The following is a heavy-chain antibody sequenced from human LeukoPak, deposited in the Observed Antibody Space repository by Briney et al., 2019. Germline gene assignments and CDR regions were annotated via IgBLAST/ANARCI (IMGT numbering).Heavy chain of an antibody. J-gene: IGHJ5*02. Sequence: GGSLRLSCAASGFTFSSYWMSWVRQAPGKGLEWVATIRQDGSDKYYVGSVRGRFTISRDNAKDSLYLQMNSLRAEDTAVYYCATYTGANWFDPWGQGTLVTVSS. CDR3: ATYTGANWFDP. V-gene: IGHV3-7*01. CDR2: IRQDGSDK. CDR1: GFTFSSYW. D-gene: IGHD3-10*01.